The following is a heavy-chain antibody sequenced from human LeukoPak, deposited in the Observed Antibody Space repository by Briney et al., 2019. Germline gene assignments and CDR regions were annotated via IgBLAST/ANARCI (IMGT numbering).Heavy chain of an antibody. CDR3: AKDHAPWGY. J-gene: IGHJ4*02. D-gene: IGHD7-27*01. CDR1: GGSITSGS. V-gene: IGHV3-23*01. Sequence: ETLSLTCTVSGGSITSGSFYWGWIRQPPGKGLEWVSAISGSGGSTYYADSVKGRFTISRDNSKNTLYLQMNSLRAEDTAVYYCAKDHAPWGYWGQGTLVTVSS. CDR2: ISGSGGST.